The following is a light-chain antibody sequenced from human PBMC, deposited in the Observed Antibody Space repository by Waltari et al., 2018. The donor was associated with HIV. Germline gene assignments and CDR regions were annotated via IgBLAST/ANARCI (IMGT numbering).Light chain of an antibody. CDR1: NLGDQF. CDR2: QDS. Sequence: SYDVTHPPSVSVSPGQTATLTCSGDNLGDQFASWYQQRPGQSPVLLLYQDSKRPAGIPERFSGSNSGDTATLTITGTQALDEAEYHCQAWDTSTGITFGGGTKLTVL. V-gene: IGLV3-1*01. CDR3: QAWDTSTGIT. J-gene: IGLJ2*01.